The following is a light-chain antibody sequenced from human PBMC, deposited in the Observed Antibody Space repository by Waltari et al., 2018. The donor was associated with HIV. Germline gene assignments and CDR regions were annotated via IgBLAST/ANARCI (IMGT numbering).Light chain of an antibody. CDR1: RGVSLASNRKMY. CDR3: QQYFSLPWT. V-gene: IGKV4-1*01. CDR2: WAS. J-gene: IGKJ1*01. Sequence: DIVMTQSPDSLLVSLGERATIDCKSSRGVSLASNRKMYLAWYKQKRGQPPKVLFHWASSRESGVPDRFSASGSGTNFTLTIRSLHAEDVATYFCQQYFSLPWTFGQGTKVEIK.